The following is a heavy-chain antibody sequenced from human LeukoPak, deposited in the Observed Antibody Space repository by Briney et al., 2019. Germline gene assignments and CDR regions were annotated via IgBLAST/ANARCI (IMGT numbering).Heavy chain of an antibody. CDR1: GYTFTGYY. CDR3: ARGWELLPLSYYYYGMDV. CDR2: INPNSGGT. D-gene: IGHD1-26*01. V-gene: IGHV1-2*06. J-gene: IGHJ6*02. Sequence: ASVKVSCKASGYTFTGYYMHWVRQAPGQGLEWMGRINPNSGGTNYAQKFQGRVTMTRDTSISTAYMELSRLRSDDTAVYYCARGWELLPLSYYYYGMDVWGQGTTVTVSS.